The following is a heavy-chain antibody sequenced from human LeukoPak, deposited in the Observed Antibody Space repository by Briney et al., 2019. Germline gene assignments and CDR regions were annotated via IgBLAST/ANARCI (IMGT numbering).Heavy chain of an antibody. J-gene: IGHJ4*02. CDR2: ITSSSIYI. D-gene: IGHD3-22*01. CDR1: GFAFSSYS. V-gene: IGHV3-21*01. CDR3: ARARYDSSGYYSNYDY. Sequence: GGSLRLSCAASGFAFSSYSMNWVRQAPGKGLEWVSSITSSSIYIYYADSVKGRFTISRDNAKNSLYLQMNSLRAEDTAVYYCARARYDSSGYYSNYDYWGQGTLVTVSA.